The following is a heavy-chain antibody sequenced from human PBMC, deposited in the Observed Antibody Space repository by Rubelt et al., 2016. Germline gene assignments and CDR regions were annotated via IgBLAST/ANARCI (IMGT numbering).Heavy chain of an antibody. J-gene: IGHJ6*03. Sequence: SYSMNWVRQAPGKGLEWVSSISSSSSYIYYADSVKGRFTISRDNAKNSLYLQMNSLRAEDTAVYYCARGDKDQNYYYYYMDVWGKGTTVTVSS. CDR2: ISSSSSYI. CDR1: SYS. CDR3: ARGDKDQNYYYYYMDV. V-gene: IGHV3-21*01.